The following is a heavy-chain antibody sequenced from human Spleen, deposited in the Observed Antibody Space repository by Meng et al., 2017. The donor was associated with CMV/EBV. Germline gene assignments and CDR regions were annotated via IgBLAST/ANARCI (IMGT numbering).Heavy chain of an antibody. CDR3: ARDRVDISSRPFDY. CDR1: GFTFSSYG. V-gene: IGHV3-48*04. Sequence: GGSLRLSCAASGFTFSSYGMNWVHQAPGKGLEWISYISTSSSTIYYADSVKGRFIISRDNAKNSVYLQMNSLRVEDTAMYFCARDRVDISSRPFDYWGQGTLVTVSS. D-gene: IGHD6-13*01. CDR2: ISTSSSTI. J-gene: IGHJ4*02.